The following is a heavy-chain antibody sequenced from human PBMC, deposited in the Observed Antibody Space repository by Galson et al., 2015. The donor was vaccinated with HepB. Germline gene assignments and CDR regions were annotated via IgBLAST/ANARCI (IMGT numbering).Heavy chain of an antibody. D-gene: IGHD2-15*01. CDR2: IYSGGST. Sequence: SLRLSCAASGFTVSSNYMSWVRQAPGKGLEWVSVIYSGGSTYYADSVKGRFTISRDNSKNTLYLQMNSLRAEDTAVYYCARDCSGGSCRWFDPWGQGTLVTVSS. V-gene: IGHV3-66*01. J-gene: IGHJ5*02. CDR3: ARDCSGGSCRWFDP. CDR1: GFTVSSNY.